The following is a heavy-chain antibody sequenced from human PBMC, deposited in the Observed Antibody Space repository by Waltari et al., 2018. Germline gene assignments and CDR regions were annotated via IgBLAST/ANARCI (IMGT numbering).Heavy chain of an antibody. J-gene: IGHJ4*02. CDR2: INPNSGGT. Sequence: QVQLVQSGAEVKKPGASVKVSCKASGYTFTGYYMHWVRQAPGPGLEWMGWINPNSGGTNYAQKFQGRVTMTRDTSISTAYMELSRLRSDDTAVYYCAREIGYCSGGSCYSMFDYWGQGTLVTVSS. CDR3: AREIGYCSGGSCYSMFDY. CDR1: GYTFTGYY. D-gene: IGHD2-15*01. V-gene: IGHV1-2*02.